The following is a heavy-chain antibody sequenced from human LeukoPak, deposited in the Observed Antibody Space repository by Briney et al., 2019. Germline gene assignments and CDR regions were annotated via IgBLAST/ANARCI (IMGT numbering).Heavy chain of an antibody. CDR3: SRESGAFCPFGY. D-gene: IGHD1-26*01. CDR1: VGSIRSTNW. V-gene: IGHV4/OR15-8*02. J-gene: IGHJ4*02. CDR2: ISLSGQT. Sequence: PSDPRSLTCGVSVGSIRSTNWWSWVRQPPGQGLDSIGEISLSGQTNFNPSLNGRVTMYRDESRDQLSLKLTSVTAADTAIYYCSRESGAFCPFGYWGQGTLVSVPP.